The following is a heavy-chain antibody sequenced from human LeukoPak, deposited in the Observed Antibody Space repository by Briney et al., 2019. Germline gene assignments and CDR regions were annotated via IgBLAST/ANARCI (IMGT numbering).Heavy chain of an antibody. CDR3: ARGEDGYNFPFDY. D-gene: IGHD5-24*01. CDR1: GFTFSSYS. V-gene: IGHV3-21*01. Sequence: PGGSLRLSCAASGFTFSSYSMNWVRQAPGKGLEWVSSISSSSSYIYYADSVKGRFTISRDNAKNSLYLQTNSLRAEDTAVYYCARGEDGYNFPFDYWGQGTLVTVSS. J-gene: IGHJ4*02. CDR2: ISSSSSYI.